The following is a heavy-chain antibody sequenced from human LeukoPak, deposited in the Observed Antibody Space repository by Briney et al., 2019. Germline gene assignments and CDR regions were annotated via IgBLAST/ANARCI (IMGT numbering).Heavy chain of an antibody. D-gene: IGHD6-19*01. J-gene: IGHJ4*02. Sequence: SETLSLTCAVSGGSFTNYYWNWIRQPPGKGLEWIGYIYYSGSTNYNPSLTSRVTISVDTSKDQISLKLSSVTAADTAVYYCARRGGSSGWYTYWGQGTLVTVSS. CDR3: ARRGGSSGWYTY. CDR2: IYYSGST. V-gene: IGHV4-59*01. CDR1: GGSFTNYY.